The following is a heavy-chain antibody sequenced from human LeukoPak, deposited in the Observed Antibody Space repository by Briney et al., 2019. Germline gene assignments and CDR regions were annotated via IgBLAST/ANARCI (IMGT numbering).Heavy chain of an antibody. CDR3: AKDPGDKAIDRWFDP. D-gene: IGHD3-10*01. V-gene: IGHV3-7*03. CDR1: GFTFTRYW. Sequence: PRGSLRLSCATTGFTFTRYWMSWVRQAPGKGLEWVANINEAGSDKYYVDSVKGRFTISRDNARNSLYLQMGGLTGDDTAIYYCAKDPGDKAIDRWFDPWGQGTLVTVSS. CDR2: INEAGSDK. J-gene: IGHJ5*02.